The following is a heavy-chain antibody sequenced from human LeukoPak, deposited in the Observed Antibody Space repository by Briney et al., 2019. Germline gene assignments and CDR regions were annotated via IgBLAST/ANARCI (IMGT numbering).Heavy chain of an antibody. Sequence: SQTLSLTCTVSGGSISSGSYYWSWIRQPAGKGLEWIGRIYTSGSTNYNPSPKSRVTISLDTSENHFSLKLSSVTAADTAVYYCARVTTGGYYNYWGQGTLVTVSS. D-gene: IGHD3-22*01. CDR1: GGSISSGSYY. CDR2: IYTSGST. J-gene: IGHJ4*02. V-gene: IGHV4-61*02. CDR3: ARVTTGGYYNY.